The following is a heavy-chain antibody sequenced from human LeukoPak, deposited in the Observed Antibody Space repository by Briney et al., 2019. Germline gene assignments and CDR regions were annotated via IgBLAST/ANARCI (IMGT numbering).Heavy chain of an antibody. Sequence: GGSLRLSCAASGFTFSSYAMSWVRQAPGKGLEWVSAISGSGGSTYYADSVKGRFTISRDNSKNTLYLQMNSLRAEDTAVYYCAKGSCSSTSCRIDYWAREPWSPSPQ. CDR2: ISGSGGST. J-gene: IGHJ4*02. D-gene: IGHD2-2*01. CDR3: AKGSCSSTSCRIDY. V-gene: IGHV3-23*01. CDR1: GFTFSSYA.